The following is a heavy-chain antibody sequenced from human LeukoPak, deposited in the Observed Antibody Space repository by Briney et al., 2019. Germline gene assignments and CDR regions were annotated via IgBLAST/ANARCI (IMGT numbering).Heavy chain of an antibody. J-gene: IGHJ4*02. Sequence: ASVKVSCKASGYTFISYAMNWVRQAPGQGLEWMGWINTNTGNPTYAQGFTGRFVFSLDTSVSTAYLQISSLKAEDTAVYYCARGIGLDGSHQNFDYWGQGTLVTVSS. CDR2: INTNTGNP. V-gene: IGHV7-4-1*02. D-gene: IGHD1-26*01. CDR1: GYTFISYA. CDR3: ARGIGLDGSHQNFDY.